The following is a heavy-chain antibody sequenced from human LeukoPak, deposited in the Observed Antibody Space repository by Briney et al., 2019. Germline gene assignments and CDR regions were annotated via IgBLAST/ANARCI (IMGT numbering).Heavy chain of an antibody. J-gene: IGHJ6*02. CDR3: ARDCSGGSCPTFCGMDV. CDR2: ISSSSSYI. CDR1: GFTFSSYS. D-gene: IGHD2-15*01. Sequence: PGGSLRLSCAASGFTFSSYSMNWVRQAPGKGLEWVSSISSSSSYIYYADSVKGRFTISRDNAKNSLYLQMNSLRAEDTAVYYCARDCSGGSCPTFCGMDVWGQGTTVTVSS. V-gene: IGHV3-21*01.